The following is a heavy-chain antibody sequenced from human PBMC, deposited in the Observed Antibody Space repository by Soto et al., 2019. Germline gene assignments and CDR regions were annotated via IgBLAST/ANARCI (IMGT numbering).Heavy chain of an antibody. Sequence: QVQLVESGGGVVQPGRSLRVSSAASGFTFSRYGMQWVRQARGKGLEWVAVISYDGSNKYYADSVKGRFTISRDNSKNTLYMPMNSLRAEYTAVYYCAKDVWMATTYLYSFDYWGQGTLVTVSS. J-gene: IGHJ4*02. CDR3: AKDVWMATTYLYSFDY. D-gene: IGHD1-1*01. V-gene: IGHV3-30*18. CDR1: GFTFSRYG. CDR2: ISYDGSNK.